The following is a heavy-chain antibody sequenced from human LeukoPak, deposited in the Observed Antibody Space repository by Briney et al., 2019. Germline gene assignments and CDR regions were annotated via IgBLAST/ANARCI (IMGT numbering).Heavy chain of an antibody. D-gene: IGHD6-13*01. CDR1: GGSFSGYY. J-gene: IGHJ4*02. CDR2: INHSGST. CDR3: ARIAAAGTY. Sequence: SETLSLTCAVYGGSFSGYYWSWIRQPPGKGLEWIGEINHSGSTNYNPSLKSRVTISVGTSKNQFSLKLSSVTAADTAVCYCARIAAAGTYWGQGTLVTVSS. V-gene: IGHV4-34*01.